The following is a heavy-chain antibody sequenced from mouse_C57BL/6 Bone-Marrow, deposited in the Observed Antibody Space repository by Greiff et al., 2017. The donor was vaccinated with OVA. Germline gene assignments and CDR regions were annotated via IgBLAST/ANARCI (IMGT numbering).Heavy chain of an antibody. CDR3: ARGVYYLDY. CDR2: INPYNGGT. CDR1: GYTFTDYY. Sequence: EVQLQQSGPVLVKPGASVKMSCKASGYTFTDYYMNWVKQSHGKSLEWIGVINPYNGGTSYNQKFKGKATLTVDKSSSTAYMELNSLTSEDSAVYYCARGVYYLDYWGQGTTLTVSS. J-gene: IGHJ2*01. V-gene: IGHV1-19*01.